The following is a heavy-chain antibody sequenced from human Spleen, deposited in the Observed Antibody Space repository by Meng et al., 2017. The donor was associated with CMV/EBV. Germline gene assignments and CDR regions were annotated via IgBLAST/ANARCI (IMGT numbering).Heavy chain of an antibody. J-gene: IGHJ4*01. CDR3: ANGRNSFPYYFDY. Sequence: SCAASGFTFSRYSMNWVRQAPGKGLEWVSSISSSSYIYYADSVKGRFTISRDNAKNSLHLQMNSLRGEDTAVYYCANGRNSFPYYFDYWGHGTLVTVSS. D-gene: IGHD2/OR15-2a*01. CDR1: GFTFSRYS. V-gene: IGHV3-21*01. CDR2: ISSSSYI.